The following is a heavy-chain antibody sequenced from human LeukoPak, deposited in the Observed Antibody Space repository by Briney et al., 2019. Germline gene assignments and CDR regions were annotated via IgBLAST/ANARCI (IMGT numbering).Heavy chain of an antibody. CDR2: ITGSGGDA. D-gene: IGHD2-15*01. V-gene: IGHV3-23*01. CDR1: GFTFSNYA. CDR3: AKGLKGCSGSSCYYFFDF. J-gene: IGHJ4*02. Sequence: LPGGSLRLSCAASGFTFSNYAMNWVRQAPGKGLEWVSSITGSGGDAYCADSVKGRFTISRDNSKNTLDLQMNSLRAEDTAVYYCAKGLKGCSGSSCYYFFDFWGQGALITVSS.